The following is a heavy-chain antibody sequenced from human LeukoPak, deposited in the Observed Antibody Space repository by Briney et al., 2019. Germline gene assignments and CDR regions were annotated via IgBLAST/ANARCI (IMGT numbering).Heavy chain of an antibody. CDR2: ISWNSGSI. J-gene: IGHJ4*02. Sequence: PGGSLRLSCAASGFTFDDYAMHWVRQAPGKGLEWVPGISWNSGSIGYADSVKGRFTISRDNAKNSLYLQMNSLRAEDMALYYCARTNIVVVPAATTHTLYYFDYWGQGTLVTVSS. CDR3: ARTNIVVVPAATTHTLYYFDY. CDR1: GFTFDDYA. V-gene: IGHV3-9*03. D-gene: IGHD2-2*01.